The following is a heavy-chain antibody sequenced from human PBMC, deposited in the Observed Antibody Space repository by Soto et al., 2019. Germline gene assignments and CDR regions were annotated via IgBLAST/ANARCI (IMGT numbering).Heavy chain of an antibody. D-gene: IGHD1-1*01. CDR1: GDSISSADYY. V-gene: IGHV4-30-4*01. CDR2: IFYSGTT. Sequence: SETLSLTCTVSGDSISSADYYWSWIRQTPGKGLEWIGHIFYSGTTYYNPSLKSRLTISVDTSKNHFSLRLTSVTAADTAVYYCARDLWVEPELYYYGMDVWGQGTTVT. CDR3: ARDLWVEPELYYYGMDV. J-gene: IGHJ6*02.